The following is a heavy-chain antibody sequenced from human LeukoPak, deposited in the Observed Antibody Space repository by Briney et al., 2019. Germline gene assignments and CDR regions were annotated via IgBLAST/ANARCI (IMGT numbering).Heavy chain of an antibody. Sequence: GGSLRLSCAASGFTFSSYAMSWVRQAPGKGLEWVSAISGSGGSTYYADSVKGRFTISRDNSKNTLYLQMNSLRAEDTAVYYCARDLSAPPHLVTYYYYMDVWGKGATVTVSS. J-gene: IGHJ6*03. CDR2: ISGSGGST. CDR3: ARDLSAPPHLVTYYYYMDV. V-gene: IGHV3-23*01. CDR1: GFTFSSYA. D-gene: IGHD6-13*01.